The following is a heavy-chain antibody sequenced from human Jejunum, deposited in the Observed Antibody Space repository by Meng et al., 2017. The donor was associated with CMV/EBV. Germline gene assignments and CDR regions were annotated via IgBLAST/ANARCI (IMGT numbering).Heavy chain of an antibody. Sequence: EVTKHPATVTLSCSASRYTFTNFCISWVRQAPGQGLEWIGWIYAYNDNTNNPQTLKGITTMTTDSYTRTAYMVLGSLRSDATAVYYCARLEVEITSGDYWGQGTLVTVSS. V-gene: IGHV1-18*01. J-gene: IGHJ4*02. D-gene: IGHD3-22*01. CDR1: RYTFTNFC. CDR3: ARLEVEITSGDY. CDR2: IYAYNDNT.